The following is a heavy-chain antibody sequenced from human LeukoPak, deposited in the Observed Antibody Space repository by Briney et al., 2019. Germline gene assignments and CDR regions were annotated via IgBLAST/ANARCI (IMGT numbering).Heavy chain of an antibody. V-gene: IGHV1-2*06. CDR3: ARGYCGGDCFPDY. CDR2: INPNSGDT. Sequence: ASVKVSCKTSGYTFTGYYVHYVRQAPGQGLERMGRINPNSGDTSYAQHFQGRVTMTRDTSITTAYMDLSRLTSDDTAVYYCARGYCGGDCFPDYWGQGTLVTVSS. J-gene: IGHJ4*02. D-gene: IGHD2-21*02. CDR1: GYTFTGYY.